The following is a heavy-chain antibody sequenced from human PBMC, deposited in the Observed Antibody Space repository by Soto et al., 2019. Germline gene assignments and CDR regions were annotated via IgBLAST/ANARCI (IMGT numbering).Heavy chain of an antibody. CDR1: GFTFSSYA. CDR2: ISGSGGST. D-gene: IGHD3-3*01. J-gene: IGHJ5*02. V-gene: IGHV3-23*01. CDR3: AKGRNYDFWSGYINWFDP. Sequence: GGSLRLSCAASGFTFSSYAMSWVRQAPGKGLEWVSAISGSGGSTYYADSVKGRFTISRDNSKNTLYLQMNSLRAEDTAVYYCAKGRNYDFWSGYINWFDPWGQGTLVTVSS.